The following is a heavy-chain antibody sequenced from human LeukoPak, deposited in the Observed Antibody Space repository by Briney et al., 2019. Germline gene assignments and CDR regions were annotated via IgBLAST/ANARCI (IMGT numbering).Heavy chain of an antibody. Sequence: GGSLRLSCAASGFTFSSYAMSWVRQAPGKGLEWVSAISGSGGSTYYADSVKGRFTISRDNSKNTLYLQMNSLRAEDTAVYYRAKVKAGVIALAGWGQGTLVTVSS. CDR1: GFTFSSYA. CDR2: ISGSGGST. D-gene: IGHD3-10*01. J-gene: IGHJ4*02. CDR3: AKVKAGVIALAG. V-gene: IGHV3-23*01.